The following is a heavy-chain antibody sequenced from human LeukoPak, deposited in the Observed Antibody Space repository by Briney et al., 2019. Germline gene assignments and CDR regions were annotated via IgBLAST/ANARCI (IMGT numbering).Heavy chain of an antibody. CDR3: ARSPSYYYDSSGYYGYYFDY. V-gene: IGHV1-18*01. Sequence: ASVKVSCKASGYTFTSYGISWVRQAPGQGLEWMGWISAYNGNTNYAQKLQGRVTMTTDTSTSTAYMELRSLRSDDTAVYYCARSPSYYYDSSGYYGYYFDYWGQGTLVTVSS. CDR1: GYTFTSYG. D-gene: IGHD3-22*01. J-gene: IGHJ4*02. CDR2: ISAYNGNT.